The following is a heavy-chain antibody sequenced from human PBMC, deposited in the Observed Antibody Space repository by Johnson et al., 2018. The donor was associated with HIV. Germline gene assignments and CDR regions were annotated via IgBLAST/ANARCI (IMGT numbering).Heavy chain of an antibody. CDR1: EFIFSSYG. D-gene: IGHD3-16*01. CDR3: ARGPGGGEDALDI. CDR2: IWYDGRNT. Sequence: QVQLVESGGGVVQPGGSLRLSCAASEFIFSSYGMHWVRQAPGKGLEWVAVIWYDGRNTYYADSVKGRFTISRDNSKNTLYLQMNNLRVEDTAVYYCARGPGGGEDALDIWGQGTMVTVSS. J-gene: IGHJ3*02. V-gene: IGHV3-33*08.